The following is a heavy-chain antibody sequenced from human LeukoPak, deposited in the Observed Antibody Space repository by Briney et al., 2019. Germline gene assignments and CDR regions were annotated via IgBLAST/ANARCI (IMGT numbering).Heavy chain of an antibody. CDR1: DGSFSGYY. Sequence: PSETLSLTCAVYDGSFSGYYWSWIRQPPGKGLEWIGEINLGGSTSYNPSLMSRVTMSLDTSKNQFSLELSSVTAADTAVYYCARRGVHQSPRRAFDIWGQGTMATVSS. J-gene: IGHJ3*02. CDR3: ARRGVHQSPRRAFDI. V-gene: IGHV4-34*01. CDR2: INLGGST.